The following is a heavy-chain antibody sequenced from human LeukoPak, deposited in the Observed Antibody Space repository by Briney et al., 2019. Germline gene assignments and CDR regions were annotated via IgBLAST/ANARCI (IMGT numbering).Heavy chain of an antibody. CDR2: IRYDGGNK. V-gene: IGHV3-30*02. J-gene: IGHJ4*02. CDR1: GFTFSSYG. D-gene: IGHD6-13*01. CDR3: AKDQSSTWLFDY. Sequence: PGGSLRLSCAASGFTFSSYGMHWVRQAPGKGLEWVAFIRYDGGNKYYADSVKGRFTISRDNSKNTLSLQMNSLRAEDTAVYYCAKDQSSTWLFDYWGQGTLVTVSS.